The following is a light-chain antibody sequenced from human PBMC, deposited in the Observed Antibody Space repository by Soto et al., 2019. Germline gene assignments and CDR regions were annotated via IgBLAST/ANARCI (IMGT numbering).Light chain of an antibody. CDR1: SSDVGSYNL. CDR2: EGD. Sequence: QSVLTQPASVSGSSGQSITISCTGTSSDVGSYNLVSWHQQHPGKAPKLIIYEGDKRPSGVSNRFSGSKSGNTASLTISGLQAEDEADYYCCSYAYSSTLVFGGGTKLPVL. CDR3: CSYAYSSTLV. J-gene: IGLJ2*01. V-gene: IGLV2-23*01.